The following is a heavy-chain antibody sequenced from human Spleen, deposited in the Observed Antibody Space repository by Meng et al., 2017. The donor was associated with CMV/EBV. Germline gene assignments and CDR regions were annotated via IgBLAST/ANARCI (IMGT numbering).Heavy chain of an antibody. Sequence: SETLSLTCTVSGGSISSYYWSWIRQPPGKGLEWIGYSYYSGSTNYNPSLKSRVTISVATSKNQFSLTLSPVTAADTAVYYCARSVWLRSYFDYWGQGTLVTVSS. CDR1: GGSISSYY. V-gene: IGHV4-59*01. D-gene: IGHD5-12*01. J-gene: IGHJ4*02. CDR3: ARSVWLRSYFDY. CDR2: SYYSGST.